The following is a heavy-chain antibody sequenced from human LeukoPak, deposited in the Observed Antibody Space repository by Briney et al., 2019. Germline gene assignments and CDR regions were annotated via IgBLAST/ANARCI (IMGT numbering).Heavy chain of an antibody. CDR1: GFTFSSYA. J-gene: IGHJ5*02. CDR3: AKALSEGITMIVVVPGWFDP. V-gene: IGHV3-23*01. Sequence: GGSLRPSCAASGFTFSSYAMSWVRQAPGKGLEWVSGISASGGSTYYADSVEGRFTISRDNSKNTLYLQMNSLRAEDTAVYYCAKALSEGITMIVVVPGWFDPWGQGTLVTVSS. CDR2: ISASGGST. D-gene: IGHD3-22*01.